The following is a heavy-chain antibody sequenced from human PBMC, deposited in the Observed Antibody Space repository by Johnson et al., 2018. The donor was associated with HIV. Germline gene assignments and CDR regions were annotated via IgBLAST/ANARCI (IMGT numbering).Heavy chain of an antibody. V-gene: IGHV3-7*03. D-gene: IGHD1-26*01. CDR3: TTDGRYWIVGATRDAFDI. Sequence: EVQLVESGGGLVQPGGSLRLSCAASGFTFSSYWMSWVRQAPGKGLEWVANIKQDGSEKYYVDSVKGRFTISRGNAKNSLYLQMNSLRVEDTAVYYCTTDGRYWIVGATRDAFDIWGQGTMVTVSS. J-gene: IGHJ3*02. CDR2: IKQDGSEK. CDR1: GFTFSSYW.